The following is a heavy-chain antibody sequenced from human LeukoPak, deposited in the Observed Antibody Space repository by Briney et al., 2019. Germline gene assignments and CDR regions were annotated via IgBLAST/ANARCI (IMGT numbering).Heavy chain of an antibody. V-gene: IGHV4-34*01. J-gene: IGHJ4*02. CDR1: GGSFSGYY. CDR3: ARGDVDTAMK. Sequence: SETLSLTCAVYGGSFSGYYWSWIRQPPGKGLEWIGEINHRGSTNYNPSLKSRVTISVDTSKNQFSLKLSSVTAADTAVYYCARGDVDTAMKWGQGTLVTVSS. D-gene: IGHD5-18*01. CDR2: INHRGST.